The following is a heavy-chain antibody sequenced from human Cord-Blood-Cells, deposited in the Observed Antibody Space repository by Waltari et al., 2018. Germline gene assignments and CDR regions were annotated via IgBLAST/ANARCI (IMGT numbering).Heavy chain of an antibody. D-gene: IGHD2-2*01. CDR2: IIPIFGTG. CDR3: ALYPCFKVSSSSSYEYMQPWPVGALRSVVV. J-gene: IGHJ3*01. CDR1: GGTFSSYA. Sequence: QFQHVQSGAEVKKPGSSVKVSCKASGGTFSSYAISWVRQAPGQGLEWMGGIIPIFGTGGYAQKFQGSVTMNADESTRSAYMELRRLRPESTAVPYWALYPCFKVSSSSSYEYMQPWPVGALRSVVVW. V-gene: IGHV1-69*12.